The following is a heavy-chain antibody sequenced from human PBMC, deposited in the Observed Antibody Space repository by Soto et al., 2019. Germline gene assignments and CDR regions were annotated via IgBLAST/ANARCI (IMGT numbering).Heavy chain of an antibody. CDR2: IYSGGST. CDR3: ARDEGRIAVAGYYYYYGMDV. CDR1: GFTVSSNY. V-gene: IGHV3-53*01. D-gene: IGHD6-19*01. Sequence: EVQLVESGGGLIQPGGSLRLSCAASGFTVSSNYMSWVRQAPGKGLEWVSVIYSGGSTYYADSVKGRFTISRDNSKNTRYLKMNSLRAEDTAVYYCARDEGRIAVAGYYYYYGMDVW. J-gene: IGHJ6*01.